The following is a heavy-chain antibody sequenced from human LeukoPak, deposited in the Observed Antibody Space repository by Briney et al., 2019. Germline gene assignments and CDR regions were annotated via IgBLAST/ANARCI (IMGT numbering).Heavy chain of an antibody. Sequence: ASVKVSCKASGYTFTGCYMHWVRQAPGQGLEWMGYINPNNDDTNYEQKFQGRVTMTRDTSISTAYMELSRLRSDDTAVYYCARGRPMVRSRDVLDDQWGQGTLVTVSS. V-gene: IGHV1-2*02. CDR3: ARGRPMVRSRDVLDDQ. CDR1: GYTFTGCY. CDR2: INPNNDDT. D-gene: IGHD3-10*01. J-gene: IGHJ4*02.